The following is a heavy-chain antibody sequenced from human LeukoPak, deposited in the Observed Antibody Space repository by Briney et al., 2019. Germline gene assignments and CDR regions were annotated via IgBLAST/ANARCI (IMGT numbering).Heavy chain of an antibody. J-gene: IGHJ4*02. CDR1: GFTFGSYW. CDR3: AYFGGSSPFDY. CDR2: INSDGSST. V-gene: IGHV3-74*01. Sequence: GGSLRLSCAASGFTFGSYWMHWVRQAPGKGLVWVSRINSDGSSTTYADSVKGRFTISRDNAKNSLYLQMNSLRAEDTAVYYCAYFGGSSPFDYWGQGTLVTVSS. D-gene: IGHD2-15*01.